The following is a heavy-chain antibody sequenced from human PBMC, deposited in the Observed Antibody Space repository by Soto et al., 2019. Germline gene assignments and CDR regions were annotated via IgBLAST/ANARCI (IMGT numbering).Heavy chain of an antibody. CDR1: GGSISSSSYY. CDR2: IYYSGST. Sequence: ETLSLTCTVSGGSISSSSYYWGWIRQPPGKGLEWIGSIYYSGSTYYNPSLKSRVTISVDTSKNQFSPKLSSVTAADTAVYYGASRDTTMRWLEKGGQETLLTVFS. J-gene: IGHJ4*02. V-gene: IGHV4-39*01. D-gene: IGHD3-9*01. CDR3: ASRDTTMRWLEK.